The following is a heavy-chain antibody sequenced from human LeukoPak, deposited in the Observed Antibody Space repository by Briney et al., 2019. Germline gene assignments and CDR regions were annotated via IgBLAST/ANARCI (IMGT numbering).Heavy chain of an antibody. Sequence: GGSLRLYCAASGFTFSSYGMQWVRQAPGKGLEWVAVISYDGSNKYYADSVKGRFTISRDNSKNTLYLQRNSLRAEDTAVYYCAKVHDSSGYYYFDYWGQGTLVTVSS. J-gene: IGHJ4*02. V-gene: IGHV3-30*18. D-gene: IGHD3-22*01. CDR1: GFTFSSYG. CDR2: ISYDGSNK. CDR3: AKVHDSSGYYYFDY.